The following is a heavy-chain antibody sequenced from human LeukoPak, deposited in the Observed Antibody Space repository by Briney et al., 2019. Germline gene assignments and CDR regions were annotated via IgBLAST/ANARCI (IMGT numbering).Heavy chain of an antibody. CDR1: GGSISSYY. CDR2: IYYSGST. V-gene: IGHV4-59*08. Sequence: SETLSLTCTVSGGSISSYYWSWIRQPPGKGLEWIGYIYYSGSTNYNPSLESRVTISVDTSKNQFSLKLSSVTAADTAVYYCARLLAVAGRKGKGMDVWGQGTTVTVSS. CDR3: ARLLAVAGRKGKGMDV. J-gene: IGHJ6*02. D-gene: IGHD6-19*01.